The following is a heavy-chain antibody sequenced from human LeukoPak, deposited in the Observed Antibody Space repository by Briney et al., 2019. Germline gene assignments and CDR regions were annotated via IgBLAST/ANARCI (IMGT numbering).Heavy chain of an antibody. CDR1: GLTFNNYA. CDR3: TRDATYYLRYGYFDY. Sequence: GGSLRLSCEASGLTFNNYAMHWVRQSSGKGQEWVSGIGSSGGGTYYADSVKGRFTISRDTSKDTVYLQMDSLRAEDTAVYYCTRDATYYLRYGYFDYWGQGTLVTVSS. V-gene: IGHV3-23*01. CDR2: IGSSGGGT. J-gene: IGHJ4*02. D-gene: IGHD2/OR15-2a*01.